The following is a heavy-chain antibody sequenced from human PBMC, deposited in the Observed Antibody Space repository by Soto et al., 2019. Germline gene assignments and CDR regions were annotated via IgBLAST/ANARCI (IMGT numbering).Heavy chain of an antibody. CDR1: GYTFTSYY. D-gene: IGHD2-2*01. Sequence: QVRMVQSGAEVKNPGASVKISCKTSGYTFTSYYVHWVRQAPGRGLEWMGLIRPDSGRTDYAQKFQGRVTMTRDTPTTTVYMDLSSLRSDDTAVYYCARVEGSEADQRDWGPGTLVTVSS. CDR3: ARVEGSEADQRD. V-gene: IGHV1-46*01. J-gene: IGHJ4*02. CDR2: IRPDSGRT.